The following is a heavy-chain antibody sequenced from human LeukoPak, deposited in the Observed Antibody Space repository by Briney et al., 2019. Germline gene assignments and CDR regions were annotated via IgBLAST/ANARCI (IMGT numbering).Heavy chain of an antibody. J-gene: IGHJ4*02. V-gene: IGHV2-5*02. Sequence: SGPTLVQPTPTLTLTFTFSGFSLSTSGVGVGWIRQPPGKALEWLALIYWDDDKRYSPSLKSRLTITKDTSKNQVVLIMTDLDPVDTATYYCAHTTLVTALSDEKTFDYWGQGTLVTVSS. D-gene: IGHD4-23*01. CDR2: IYWDDDK. CDR1: GFSLSTSGVG. CDR3: AHTTLVTALSDEKTFDY.